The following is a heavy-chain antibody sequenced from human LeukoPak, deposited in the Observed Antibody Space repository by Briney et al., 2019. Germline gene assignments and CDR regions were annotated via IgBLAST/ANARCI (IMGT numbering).Heavy chain of an antibody. CDR1: GFTVSSNC. CDR3: AKDRSLGVRGSYYSWYFDL. CDR2: IYSGGST. V-gene: IGHV3-53*05. D-gene: IGHD1-26*01. Sequence: GGSLRLSCAASGFTVSSNCMSWVRQAPGKGLDWVSVIYSGGSTYYADSVKGRFTISRDNSKNTLYLQMNSLRAEDTAVYYCAKDRSLGVRGSYYSWYFDLWGRGTLVTVSS. J-gene: IGHJ2*01.